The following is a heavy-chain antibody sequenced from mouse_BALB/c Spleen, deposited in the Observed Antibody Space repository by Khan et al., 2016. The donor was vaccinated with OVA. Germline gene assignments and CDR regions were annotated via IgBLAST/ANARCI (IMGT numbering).Heavy chain of an antibody. J-gene: IGHJ3*01. Sequence: EVQLQESGPGLVKPSQSLSLTCTVTGYSITSDYAWNWIRQFPGNRLEWMGYINYSGSTSKKQSLKSRMSISQDTSKNQIFLQLNSVTTEDTATYYCVRGRSYWGQGTLVTVSA. CDR2: INYSGST. CDR1: GYSITSDYA. CDR3: VRGRSY. V-gene: IGHV3-2*02.